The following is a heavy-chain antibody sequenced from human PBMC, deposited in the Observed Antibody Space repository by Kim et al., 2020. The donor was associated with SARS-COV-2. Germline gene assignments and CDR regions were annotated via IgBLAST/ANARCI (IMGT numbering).Heavy chain of an antibody. J-gene: IGHJ5*02. Sequence: ADSVKGRFTISRDNAKNSLYLQMNSLRAEDTALYYCAKAFDWSADWFDPWGQGTLVTVSS. V-gene: IGHV3-9*01. CDR3: AKAFDWSADWFDP. D-gene: IGHD3-9*01.